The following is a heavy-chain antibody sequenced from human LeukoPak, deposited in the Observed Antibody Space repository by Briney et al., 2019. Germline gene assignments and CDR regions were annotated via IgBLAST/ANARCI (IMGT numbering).Heavy chain of an antibody. Sequence: KPGGSLRLSCAASGFTFSNAWMSWVRQAPGKGLEWVGRIKSKTDGGTTDYAAPVKGRFTISRDDSKNTLYLQMNSLKTEDTAVYYCRGEGVVVTMGVSDAFDIWGQGTMVTVSS. CDR2: IKSKTDGGTT. V-gene: IGHV3-15*01. CDR3: RGEGVVVTMGVSDAFDI. D-gene: IGHD3-22*01. CDR1: GFTFSNAW. J-gene: IGHJ3*02.